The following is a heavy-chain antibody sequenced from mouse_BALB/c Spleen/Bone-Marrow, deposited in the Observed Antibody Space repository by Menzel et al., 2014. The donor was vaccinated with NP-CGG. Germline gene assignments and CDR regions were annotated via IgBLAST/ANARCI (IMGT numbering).Heavy chain of an antibody. Sequence: QVQLQQSGVELVKPGASVKLSCKASGNTFTSYDINWVRQRPEQGLEWIGWIFPGDSTTKYNEKFKGKALLSTDKSSSTVHMQLSRLTSEGSAVYFCVRSRLRDWYFDVWGAGTTVTISS. CDR2: IFPGDSTT. CDR3: VRSRLRDWYFDV. CDR1: GNTFTSYD. D-gene: IGHD1-2*01. J-gene: IGHJ1*01. V-gene: IGHV1S56*01.